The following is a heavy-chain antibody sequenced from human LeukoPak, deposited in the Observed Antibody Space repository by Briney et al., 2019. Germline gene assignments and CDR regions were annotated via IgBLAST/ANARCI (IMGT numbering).Heavy chain of an antibody. CDR3: ARTSIAAREADY. J-gene: IGHJ4*02. Sequence: GGSLRLSCAASGFTFTSYAMTWVRQAPGKGLEWVSAISGSGGSTYYADSVKGRFTISRDNSKNTLYLQMGSLRAEDMAVYYRARTSIAAREADYWGQGTLVTVSS. CDR1: GFTFTSYA. V-gene: IGHV3-23*01. CDR2: ISGSGGST. D-gene: IGHD6-6*01.